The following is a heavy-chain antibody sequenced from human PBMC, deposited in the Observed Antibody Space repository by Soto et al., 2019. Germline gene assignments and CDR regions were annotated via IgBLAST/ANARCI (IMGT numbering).Heavy chain of an antibody. J-gene: IGHJ4*02. Sequence: QVQLQESGPGLVKPSQTLSLTCTVSGGSIGVGDYYWRWIRQPPGKGLEWIGCIYYSGSTYYNPSLKSRVTISVDRSKNQFSLKLSSVTAADTAVYYCARDPSAFCGGGSCYSGYWGQGTLVSVSS. CDR3: ARDPSAFCGGGSCYSGY. V-gene: IGHV4-30-4*01. CDR1: GGSIGVGDYY. D-gene: IGHD2-15*01. CDR2: IYYSGST.